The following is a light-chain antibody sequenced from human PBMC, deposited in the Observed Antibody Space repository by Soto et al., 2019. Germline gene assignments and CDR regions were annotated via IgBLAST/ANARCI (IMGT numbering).Light chain of an antibody. CDR1: QSIGGF. V-gene: IGKV1-5*01. CDR3: QQHNDYTAVT. J-gene: IGKJ2*01. Sequence: DIQMTQSPSSLSVSVGDRVTITCRASQSIGGFLNWYQHKPGKAPKLLIFDASTLQTGVPSRFSGSGFGTEFTLTITGLQPDDFATYYCQQHNDYTAVTFGQGTKLEIK. CDR2: DAS.